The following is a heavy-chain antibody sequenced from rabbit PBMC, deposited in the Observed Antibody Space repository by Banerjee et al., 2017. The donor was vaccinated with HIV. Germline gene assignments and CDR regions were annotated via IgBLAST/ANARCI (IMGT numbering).Heavy chain of an antibody. J-gene: IGHJ4*01. V-gene: IGHV1S40*01. CDR1: GFSFSSNYY. CDR2: IYAGDGST. CDR3: ARTESIGWGGDYFNL. Sequence: QSLEESGGDLVKPGASLTLTCTASGFSFSSNYYMCWVRQAPGKGPEWIACIYAGDGSTDYASWAKGRFTISKTSSTTVTLQMTSLTAADTATYFCARTESIGWGGDYFNLWGQGTLVTVS. D-gene: IGHD4-1*01.